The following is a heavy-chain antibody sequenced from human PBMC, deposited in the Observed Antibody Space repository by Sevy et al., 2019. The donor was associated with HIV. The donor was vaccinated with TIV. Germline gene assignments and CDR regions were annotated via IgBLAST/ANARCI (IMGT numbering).Heavy chain of an antibody. CDR1: GFTFGDYA. CDR2: IRGKGYGGTT. V-gene: IGHV3-49*04. CDR3: TRASYSYYYGMDV. Sequence: GGSLRLSCTTSGFTFGDYAMSWVRQAPGKGLEWVGFIRGKGYGGTTEYAASVKGRFTNSRDDSKSFAYLQMNSLKTEDTAVYYCTRASYSYYYGMDVWGQGTTVTVSS. J-gene: IGHJ6*02.